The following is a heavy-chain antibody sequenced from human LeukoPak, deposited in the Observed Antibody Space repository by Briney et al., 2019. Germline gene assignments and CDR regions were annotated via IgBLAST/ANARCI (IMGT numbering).Heavy chain of an antibody. CDR2: ISGRGSST. V-gene: IGHV3-23*01. Sequence: AGGSLRLSCAASGFTFSTYAMGWVRQAPGKGLEWVSGISGRGSSTYYSDSVKGRFTISRDNSKNTLYLQMNSLRAEDTAVYYCAKVPEFDPWGQGTLVTVSS. CDR3: AKVPEFDP. J-gene: IGHJ5*02. CDR1: GFTFSTYA.